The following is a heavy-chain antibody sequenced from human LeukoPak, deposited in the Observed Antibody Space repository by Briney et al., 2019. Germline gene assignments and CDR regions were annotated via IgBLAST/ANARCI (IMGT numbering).Heavy chain of an antibody. D-gene: IGHD1-1*01. V-gene: IGHV2-70*04. CDR2: IDWDDDK. CDR3: SRLTTTGTDFDS. CDR1: GFSRHTYGTR. Sequence: SGPALAQPTRPLTLTCTFSGFSRHTYGTRRSWIREPPVKALEWLALIDWDDDKFYSTSLKTRLSISKDTSKNQVVLTLTNVDPVDTATYYCSRLTTTGTDFDSWGQGTLVTVSS. J-gene: IGHJ4*02.